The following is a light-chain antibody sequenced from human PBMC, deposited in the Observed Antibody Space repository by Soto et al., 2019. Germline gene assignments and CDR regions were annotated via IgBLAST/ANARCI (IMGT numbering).Light chain of an antibody. J-gene: IGLJ1*01. V-gene: IGLV2-23*01. CDR2: EGS. CDR3: CSYAGSSTFYV. CDR1: SSDVGSYNL. Sequence: SVFPPPASLSGSPGQSITISCTGTSSDVGSYNLVSWYQQHPGKAPKLMIYEGSKRPSGVSNRFSGSKSGNTASLTISGLQAEDEADYYCCSYAGSSTFYVFGTGTKVTVL.